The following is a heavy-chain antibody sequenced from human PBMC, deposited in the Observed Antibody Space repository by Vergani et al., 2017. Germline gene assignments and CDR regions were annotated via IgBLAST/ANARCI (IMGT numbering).Heavy chain of an antibody. Sequence: QLQLQESGSGLVKPSQTLSLTCAVSGDSITNGGFSWNWIRQPPGKGPEWIGYSFPSGNSDYNPSLKNRVSISLDKSKNQFSLWVNSVTAADTAVYFCARASLRALVGYYYYMDVWGKGKTVVVSS. CDR1: GDSITNGGFS. J-gene: IGHJ6*03. CDR2: SFPSGNS. V-gene: IGHV4-30-2*01. D-gene: IGHD3-16*02. CDR3: ARASLRALVGYYYYMDV.